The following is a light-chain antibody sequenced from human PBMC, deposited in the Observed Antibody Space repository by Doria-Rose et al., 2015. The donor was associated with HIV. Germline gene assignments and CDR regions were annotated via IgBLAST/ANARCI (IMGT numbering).Light chain of an antibody. J-gene: IGKJ5*01. Sequence: TQSPETLSVSPGDSATPSCRASQSVSTDLAWYQHKPGKAPRLVIWGASTSATGIPARFSGSGSGTEFTLTISSLQSEDFAIYFGHQYNNWPTFGQGTRLDIK. V-gene: IGKV3-15*01. CDR2: GAS. CDR3: HQYNNWPT. CDR1: QSVSTD.